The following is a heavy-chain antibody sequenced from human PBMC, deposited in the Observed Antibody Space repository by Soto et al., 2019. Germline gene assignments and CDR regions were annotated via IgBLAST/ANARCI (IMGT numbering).Heavy chain of an antibody. CDR2: IWYDGINK. J-gene: IGHJ4*02. Sequence: GSLRLSCAASGFTFSSYGMQWVRHAAGKGLEWVAVIWYDGINKYYADSVKGRFTISRDNSKNTLYLQMNSLSADDMAVYYCARAGGRSIWYSDYWGQGTLVTVSS. CDR3: ARAGGRSIWYSDY. V-gene: IGHV3-33*01. D-gene: IGHD6-13*01. CDR1: GFTFSSYG.